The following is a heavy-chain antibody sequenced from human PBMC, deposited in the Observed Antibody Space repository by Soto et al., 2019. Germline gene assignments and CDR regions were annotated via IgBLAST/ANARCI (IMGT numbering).Heavy chain of an antibody. CDR3: AKTAAGGKNYCGMDV. CDR2: IYPGDSDT. V-gene: IGHV5-51*01. Sequence: PGESLKISCKGSGYSFTSYWIGWARQMPWKGLKWMGIIYPGDSDTRYSPSFQGQVTISADKSISTAYLQWSSLKASDTAMYYCAKTAAGGKNYCGMDVWGQATMVTVSS. CDR1: GYSFTSYW. D-gene: IGHD6-13*01. J-gene: IGHJ6*02.